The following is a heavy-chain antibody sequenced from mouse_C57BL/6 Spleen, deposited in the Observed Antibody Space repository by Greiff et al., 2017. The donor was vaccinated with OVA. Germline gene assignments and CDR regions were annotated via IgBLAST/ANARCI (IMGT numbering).Heavy chain of an antibody. Sequence: EVQRVESGGGLVKPGGSLKLSCAASGFTFSSYAMSWVRQTPEKRLEWVATISDGGSYTYYPDNVKGRFPISRDNAKNNLYLQMSHLKSEDTAMYYCARDQGHYSNFYWYFDVWGTGTTVTVSS. CDR1: GFTFSSYA. D-gene: IGHD2-5*01. CDR2: ISDGGSYT. CDR3: ARDQGHYSNFYWYFDV. V-gene: IGHV5-4*01. J-gene: IGHJ1*03.